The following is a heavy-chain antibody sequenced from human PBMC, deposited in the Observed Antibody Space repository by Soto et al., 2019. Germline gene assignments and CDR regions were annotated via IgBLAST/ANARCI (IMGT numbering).Heavy chain of an antibody. J-gene: IGHJ4*02. CDR3: AAIYCSGGSCYLVTVTTFDY. V-gene: IGHV1-69*02. D-gene: IGHD2-15*01. CDR2: IIPILGIA. CDR1: GGPFSSYT. Sequence: QVQLVQSGAEVKKPGSSVKVSCKASGGPFSSYTISWVRQAPGQGLEWMGRIIPILGIANYAQKFQGRVTITADKSTSTAYMELSSLRSEDTAVYYCAAIYCSGGSCYLVTVTTFDYWGQGTLVTVSS.